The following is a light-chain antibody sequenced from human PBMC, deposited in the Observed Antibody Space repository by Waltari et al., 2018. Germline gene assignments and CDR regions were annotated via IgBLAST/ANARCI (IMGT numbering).Light chain of an antibody. J-gene: IGKJ5*01. CDR3: QQRRSWPPVT. Sequence: EIVLTQSPATLSLFPGERATLSCRASQSVIRYLAWYQQKPGQAPRLLIYDASNRATGIPARFSGSGSGTDFTLTISSLEPEDFAVYYCQQRRSWPPVTFDQGTRLEIK. V-gene: IGKV3-11*01. CDR2: DAS. CDR1: QSVIRY.